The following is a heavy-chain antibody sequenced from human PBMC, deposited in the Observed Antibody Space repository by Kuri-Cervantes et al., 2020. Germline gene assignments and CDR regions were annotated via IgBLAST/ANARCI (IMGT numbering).Heavy chain of an antibody. J-gene: IGHJ4*02. CDR2: ISGSGGST. D-gene: IGHD5-24*01. CDR1: GFTFSSYA. CDR3: ARDPQDGYKRAYDY. Sequence: GESLKISCAASGFTFSSYAMSWVRQAPGKGLEWVSAISGSGGSTYYADSVKGRFTISRDNSXNTLYLQMNSLRAEDTAVYYCARDPQDGYKRAYDYWGQGTLVTVSS. V-gene: IGHV3-23*01.